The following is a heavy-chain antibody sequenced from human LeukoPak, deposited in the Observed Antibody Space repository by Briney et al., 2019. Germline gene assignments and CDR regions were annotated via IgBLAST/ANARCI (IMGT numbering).Heavy chain of an antibody. D-gene: IGHD6-13*01. V-gene: IGHV3-48*04. CDR3: ASVPGIAAAG. CDR2: IRSSGTST. CDR1: GFTFSSFS. Sequence: PGGSLRLSCAASGFTFSSFSMNWVRQAPGKGLEWVSYIRSSGTSTDYTGSVKGRFTISGDNAKNSLYLQMNSLRAEDTAVYYCASVPGIAAAGWGQGTLVTVSS. J-gene: IGHJ4*02.